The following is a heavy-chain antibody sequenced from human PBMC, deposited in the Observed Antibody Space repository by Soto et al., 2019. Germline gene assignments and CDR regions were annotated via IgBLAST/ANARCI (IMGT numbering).Heavy chain of an antibody. V-gene: IGHV3-23*01. CDR1: GFTFSSYA. CDR2: ISGSGGST. CDR3: AKEYYYDSSGYPEYYFDY. J-gene: IGHJ4*02. Sequence: EVQLLESGGGLVQPGGSLRLSCAASGFTFSSYAMCWVRQAPGKGLEWVSAISGSGGSTYYADSVKGRFTISRDNSKNTLYLQMNSLRAEDTAVYYCAKEYYYDSSGYPEYYFDYWGQGTLVTVSS. D-gene: IGHD3-22*01.